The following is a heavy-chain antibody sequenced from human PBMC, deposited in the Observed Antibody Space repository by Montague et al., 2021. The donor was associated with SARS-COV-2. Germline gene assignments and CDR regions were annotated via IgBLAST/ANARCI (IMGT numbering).Heavy chain of an antibody. Sequence: SETLSLTCSVSSGSIISSGYYWGWIRQPPGKELEWIGYIYYSGTTYYNPSLQSRGTMSVDTSKNHLSLRLSSVTAADTAVYFCARGMIRGVTTPFDYWGQGSLVTVSS. CDR3: ARGMIRGVTTPFDY. J-gene: IGHJ4*02. CDR1: SGSIISSGYY. CDR2: IYYSGTT. D-gene: IGHD3-10*01. V-gene: IGHV4-39*02.